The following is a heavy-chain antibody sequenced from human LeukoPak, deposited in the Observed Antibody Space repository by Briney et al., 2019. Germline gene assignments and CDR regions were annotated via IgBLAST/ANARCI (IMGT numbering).Heavy chain of an antibody. CDR2: INHSGST. Sequence: PSETLSLTCAVYGGSFSGYYWSWIRQPPGKGLEWIGEINHSGSTNYNPSLKSRVTISVDTSKNQFPLKLSSVTAADTAVCYCASRGVRGVMDYWGQGTLVTVSS. D-gene: IGHD3-10*01. CDR1: GGSFSGYY. J-gene: IGHJ4*02. V-gene: IGHV4-34*01. CDR3: ASRGVRGVMDY.